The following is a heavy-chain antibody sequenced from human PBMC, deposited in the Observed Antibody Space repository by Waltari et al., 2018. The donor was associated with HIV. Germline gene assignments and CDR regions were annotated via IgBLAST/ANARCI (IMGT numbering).Heavy chain of an antibody. V-gene: IGHV3-53*01. J-gene: IGHJ5*02. Sequence: AESGGRLIQPGGCLGLSCTASNFSVSDKHVTWIRQAPGGSLEWVGVIYPDDTTHYADSVSGRFTISRAKSRTTVLLLMNGLFVDDTATYFCATGVRYYGPWGQGTRVTVSS. CDR2: IYPDDTT. CDR3: ATGVRYYGP. CDR1: NFSVSDKH. D-gene: IGHD3-10*01.